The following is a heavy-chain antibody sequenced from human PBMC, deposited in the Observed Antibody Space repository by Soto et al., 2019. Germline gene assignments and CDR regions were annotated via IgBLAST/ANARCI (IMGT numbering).Heavy chain of an antibody. CDR2: IIPIFGTS. Sequence: QVQLVQSGAEVKKPGSSVKVSCKASGATFSTYSISWVRQAPGQGLEWMGGIIPIFGTSNFAQNFQGRVTITADESTSTAYMELNSLRSEDTAVYYCARATNGDYVYYGLDVWGQGTTVTVSS. D-gene: IGHD3-16*01. CDR3: ARATNGDYVYYGLDV. CDR1: GATFSTYS. J-gene: IGHJ6*02. V-gene: IGHV1-69*01.